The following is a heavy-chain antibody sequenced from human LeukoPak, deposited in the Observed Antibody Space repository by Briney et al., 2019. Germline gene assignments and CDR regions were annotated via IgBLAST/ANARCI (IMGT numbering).Heavy chain of an antibody. J-gene: IGHJ4*02. V-gene: IGHV1-2*02. CDR3: ARDYFGNSLLDY. CDR1: GYSFTGHY. Sequence: ASAKVSCKTSGYSFTGHYVHWVRQAPGQGLEWMGWIHPKSGDTNYALKFDGRVTMTRDTSISTVYMDLSRLSSDDTAVYYCARDYFGNSLLDYWGQGTLVTVSS. D-gene: IGHD4-23*01. CDR2: IHPKSGDT.